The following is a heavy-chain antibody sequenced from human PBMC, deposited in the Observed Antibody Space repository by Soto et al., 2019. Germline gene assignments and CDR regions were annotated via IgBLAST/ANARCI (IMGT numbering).Heavy chain of an antibody. J-gene: IGHJ5*02. D-gene: IGHD6-13*01. Sequence: SETLSLTCIVSGDSISSADYYWSWIRQTPGKGLEWIGHIYYSGSTYYTPSLKSRVTISIDTSKNQFSLRMTSVTAADTAVYYCARDRGSSWMYKWFDPWGQGTQVTVSS. CDR2: IYYSGST. V-gene: IGHV4-30-4*01. CDR1: GDSISSADYY. CDR3: ARDRGSSWMYKWFDP.